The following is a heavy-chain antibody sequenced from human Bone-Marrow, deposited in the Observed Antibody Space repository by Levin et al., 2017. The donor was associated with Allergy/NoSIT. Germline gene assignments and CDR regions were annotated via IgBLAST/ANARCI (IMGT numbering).Heavy chain of an antibody. Sequence: KSSETLSLTCSVSGYSIRSAYYWGWIRQTPGKGLEWISSVFHTGTTSYNPSLQSRVTMSRDTSKNHFSLQLRSVTAADTAIYYCVRDGGYQLLPLLSYFDYWGQGVLVTVSS. D-gene: IGHD1-26*01. J-gene: IGHJ4*02. V-gene: IGHV4-38-2*02. CDR1: GYSIRSAYY. CDR3: VRDGGYQLLPLLSYFDY. CDR2: VFHTGTT.